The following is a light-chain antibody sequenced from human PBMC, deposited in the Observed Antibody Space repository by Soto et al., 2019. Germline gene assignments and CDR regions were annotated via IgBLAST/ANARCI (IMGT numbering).Light chain of an antibody. CDR2: DAS. Sequence: DIQMTQSPSTLSASVGDRVTITCRASQSISSWLAWYQQKPGKAPKLLIYDASSLESGVPSRFSGSGSGTEFTLTISSLQPDDVATYYCKQYNSYLWTFGQGTKLEIK. V-gene: IGKV1-5*01. CDR1: QSISSW. J-gene: IGKJ2*01. CDR3: KQYNSYLWT.